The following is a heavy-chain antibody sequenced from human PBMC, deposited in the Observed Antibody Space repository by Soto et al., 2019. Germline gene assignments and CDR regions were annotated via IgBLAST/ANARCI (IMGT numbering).Heavy chain of an antibody. J-gene: IGHJ4*02. CDR3: ASQHYYDSSGYYVGY. Sequence: SETLSLTCTVSGDSISSYHWSWIRQPPGKGLEWIGNIYYSGSTYYDPSLKTRVTISVDTSKNQFSLKLSSVTAADTAVYYCASQHYYDSSGYYVGYWGQGTLVTVSS. D-gene: IGHD3-22*01. V-gene: IGHV4-59*08. CDR2: IYYSGST. CDR1: GDSISSYH.